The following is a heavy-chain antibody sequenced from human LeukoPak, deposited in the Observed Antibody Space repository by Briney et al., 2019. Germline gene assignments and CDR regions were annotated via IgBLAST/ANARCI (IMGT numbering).Heavy chain of an antibody. V-gene: IGHV4-39*07. CDR2: IYYSGST. Sequence: PSETLSLTCTVSGGSISSSSYYWGWIRQPPGKGLEWIGSIYYSGSTNYNPSLKSRVTISVDTSKNQFSLKLSSVTAADTAVYYCARTTVTTRWVLAYYYYYMDVWGKGTTVTVSS. CDR1: GGSISSSSYY. D-gene: IGHD4-11*01. CDR3: ARTTVTTRWVLAYYYYYMDV. J-gene: IGHJ6*03.